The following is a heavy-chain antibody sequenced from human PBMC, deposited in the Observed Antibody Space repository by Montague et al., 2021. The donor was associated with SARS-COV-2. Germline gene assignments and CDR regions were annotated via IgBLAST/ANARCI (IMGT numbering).Heavy chain of an antibody. J-gene: IGHJ4*02. CDR1: GGSISSGGFS. CDR2: IFHTGTP. D-gene: IGHD6-19*01. CDR3: ARRPSSGWSFDY. V-gene: IGHV4-30-2*01. Sequence: TLSLTCSLSGGSISSGGFSWSWIRQPPGKGLEWIGHIFHTGTPHYSPSLKSRVTISIDRSKNQLSLNLDSVTAADTAVYYCARRPSSGWSFDYWGQGTQVSVSS.